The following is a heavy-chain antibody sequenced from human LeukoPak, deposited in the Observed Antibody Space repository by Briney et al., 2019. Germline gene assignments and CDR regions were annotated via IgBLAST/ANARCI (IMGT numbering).Heavy chain of an antibody. CDR1: GFTFSSYN. V-gene: IGHV3-21*01. J-gene: IGHJ4*02. CDR3: ARLLYGDYGSFDY. CDR2: IGGSSSYM. D-gene: IGHD4-17*01. Sequence: PGGSLRLSCAASGFTFSSYNMNWVRQAPGEGLEWVSSIGGSSSYMYYADSVKGRFTISRDNAKSSLFLQMNSLRAEDTAVYYCARLLYGDYGSFDYWGQGTLVTVSS.